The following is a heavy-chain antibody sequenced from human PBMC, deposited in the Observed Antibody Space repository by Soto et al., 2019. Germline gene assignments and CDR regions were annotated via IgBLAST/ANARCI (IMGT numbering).Heavy chain of an antibody. V-gene: IGHV4-39*01. CDR3: ATSIAVAGVYYYGMDV. J-gene: IGHJ6*02. Sequence: QLQLQESGPGLVKPSETLSLTCTVSGGSISSSSSYWGWIRQPPGKGLEWIGSIYYSGSTYYNPSLKSRVTISVDTSKNQFSLKLSSVTAADTAVYYCATSIAVAGVYYYGMDVWGQGTTVTVSS. D-gene: IGHD6-19*01. CDR2: IYYSGST. CDR1: GGSISSSSSY.